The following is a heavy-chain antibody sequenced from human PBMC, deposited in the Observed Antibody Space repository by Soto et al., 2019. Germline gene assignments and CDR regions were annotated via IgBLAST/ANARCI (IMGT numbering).Heavy chain of an antibody. D-gene: IGHD5-12*01. CDR3: ARVATIDPYFDY. CDR2: IYYSGST. Sequence: QVQLQESGPGLVKPSQTLSLTCTVSGGSISSGGYYWSWIRQHPGKGLEWIGYIYYSGSTYYNLSLKRRVTISVATSKHQFSLKLSSVTAADTAVYYCARVATIDPYFDYWGQGTLVTVSS. CDR1: GGSISSGGYY. J-gene: IGHJ4*02. V-gene: IGHV4-31*03.